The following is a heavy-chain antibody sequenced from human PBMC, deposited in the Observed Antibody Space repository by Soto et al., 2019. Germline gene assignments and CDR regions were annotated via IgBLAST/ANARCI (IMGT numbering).Heavy chain of an antibody. CDR1: GGTFSSHA. CDR2: IIPIFGTA. V-gene: IGHV1-69*01. J-gene: IGHJ6*02. Sequence: QVHLVQSGAEVKKPGSSVKVSCKASGGTFSSHAITWVRLAPGQGLEWMGGIIPIFGTANYAQKFQGRVTITANEPSYTAYMELSSLRSDETAVYYCGRVSGAAVVAGAPYYYYGMEVWGQGTAVSVSS. CDR3: GRVSGAAVVAGAPYYYYGMEV. D-gene: IGHD5-18*01.